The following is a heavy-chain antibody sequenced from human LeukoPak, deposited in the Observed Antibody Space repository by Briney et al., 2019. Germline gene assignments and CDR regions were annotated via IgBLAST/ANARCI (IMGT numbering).Heavy chain of an antibody. D-gene: IGHD6-19*01. CDR1: GYNFTNYW. CDR3: ARQDNSGWTNWFDP. CDR2: IYPGDSDT. V-gene: IGHV5-51*01. J-gene: IGHJ5*02. Sequence: GESLKISCKGSGYNFTNYWIGWVRQMPGKGLEWMGVIYPGDSDTRYSPSFQGQVTISADKSISTAYLQWSSLKASDTAMYYCARQDNSGWTNWFDPWGQGTLVTVSS.